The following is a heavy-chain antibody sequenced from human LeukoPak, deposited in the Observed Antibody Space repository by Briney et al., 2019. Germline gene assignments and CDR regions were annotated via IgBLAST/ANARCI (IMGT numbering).Heavy chain of an antibody. V-gene: IGHV5-51*01. Sequence: GESLKISCKGCGYRLTSYWIGWVRQMPGKGLEWMGIINPGDSDTRYSPSFQGQVTISADKSISTAYLQWSSLKASDTAMYYCARHYAGGTMVRGVINDAFDIWGQGTMVTVSS. J-gene: IGHJ3*02. D-gene: IGHD3-10*01. CDR1: GYRLTSYW. CDR2: INPGDSDT. CDR3: ARHYAGGTMVRGVINDAFDI.